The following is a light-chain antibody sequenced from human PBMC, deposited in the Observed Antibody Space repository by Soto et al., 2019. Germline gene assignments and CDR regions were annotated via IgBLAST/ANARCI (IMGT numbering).Light chain of an antibody. CDR1: QSVCSD. CDR3: QQYNSWPRT. Sequence: EIVMKQSPATLSLSPGERATLSCRASQSVCSDLAWYQQKPGQAPRLVIYDIFTTATGVPTRISGSGSGTEFTLTISSLQSEDFAVYYCQQYNSWPRTFGGGTKVEIK. CDR2: DIF. J-gene: IGKJ4*01. V-gene: IGKV3D-15*01.